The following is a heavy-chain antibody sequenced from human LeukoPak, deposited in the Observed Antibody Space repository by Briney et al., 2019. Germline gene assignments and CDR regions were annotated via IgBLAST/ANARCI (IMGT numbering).Heavy chain of an antibody. CDR3: ARDPYSGSYGDSYYYYMDV. V-gene: IGHV3-9*01. CDR1: GFTFDDYI. J-gene: IGHJ6*03. D-gene: IGHD1-26*01. Sequence: GGSLRLSCAASGFTFDDYIMHWVRQPPGKGLEWVSGISWNSDFIVYGDSVKGRFTISRDNAKNSLYLQMNSLRAEDTAIYYCARDPYSGSYGDSYYYYMDVWGKGTTVTISS. CDR2: ISWNSDFI.